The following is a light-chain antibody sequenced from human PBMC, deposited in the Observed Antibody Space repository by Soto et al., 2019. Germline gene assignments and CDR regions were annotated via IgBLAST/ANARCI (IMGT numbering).Light chain of an antibody. CDR2: DVS. CDR1: GSDVGDYDY. Sequence: QSALTQPASVSGSPGESITISCTGTGSDVGDYDYVSWYQHHPGKAPKLMIYDVSKRPSGVPYRFSGSKSGNAASLTVSGLQGEDEADYYCSSYAGSSWVFGGGTKLTVL. J-gene: IGLJ3*02. V-gene: IGLV2-8*01. CDR3: SSYAGSSWV.